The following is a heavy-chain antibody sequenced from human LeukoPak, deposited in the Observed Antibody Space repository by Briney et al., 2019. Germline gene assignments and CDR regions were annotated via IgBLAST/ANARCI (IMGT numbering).Heavy chain of an antibody. J-gene: IGHJ4*02. D-gene: IGHD3-9*01. CDR2: IYYSDC. CDR1: GGSVNSGGDF. V-gene: IGHV4-31*03. CDR3: ARGVLTGYYGDFDY. Sequence: PSETLSLTCTVCGGSVNSGGDFCSWIRQQPGKGLEWIGYIYYSDCYYYPSLKSRVTISVDTSKNQFSLNLNSVTAADTAVYYCARGVLTGYYGDFDYWGQGTLVTVSS.